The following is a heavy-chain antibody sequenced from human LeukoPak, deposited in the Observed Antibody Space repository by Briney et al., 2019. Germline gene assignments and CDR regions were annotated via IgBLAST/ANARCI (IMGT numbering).Heavy chain of an antibody. CDR1: GFTFSSYW. CDR3: ARDLGYCSSTSCYEFDY. CDR2: INNDGSST. V-gene: IGHV3-74*01. Sequence: GGSLRLSCAASGFTFSSYWMHWVRQAPGKGLVWVSRINNDGSSTSYADSVKGRFTISRDNAKNTLYLQMNSLRAEDTAVYYCARDLGYCSSTSCYEFDYWGQGTLVTVSS. D-gene: IGHD2-2*01. J-gene: IGHJ4*02.